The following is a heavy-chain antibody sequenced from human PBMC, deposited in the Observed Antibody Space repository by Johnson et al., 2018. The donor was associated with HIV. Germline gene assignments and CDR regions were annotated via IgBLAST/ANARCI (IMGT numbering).Heavy chain of an antibody. J-gene: IGHJ3*02. CDR3: AKDGHPGVSFDAFDI. Sequence: QVQLVESGGGWVKPGGSLSLSCAASGFTFSDSYMNWIRQAPGKGLEWVSYISGSDGAIWYADSVKGRFPVSRDNAKNSFYLQMNSLRAEDTAWYYCAKDGHPGVSFDAFDIWGQGTMVTVSS. CDR2: ISGSDGAI. CDR1: GFTFSDSY. D-gene: IGHD7-27*01. V-gene: IGHV3-11*01.